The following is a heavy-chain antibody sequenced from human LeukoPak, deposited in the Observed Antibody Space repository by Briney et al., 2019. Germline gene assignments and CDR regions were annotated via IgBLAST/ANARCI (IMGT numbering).Heavy chain of an antibody. CDR1: GGSISSYH. Sequence: SETLSLTCTVSGGSISSYHWSWIRQPPGKGLEWIGYIYYSGSTNYNPSLKSRVTISVDTSKNQFSLKLSSVTAADTAVYYCARDGGQTVAGPDAFDIWGQGTRVTVSS. CDR3: ARDGGQTVAGPDAFDI. CDR2: IYYSGST. D-gene: IGHD6-19*01. J-gene: IGHJ3*02. V-gene: IGHV4-59*01.